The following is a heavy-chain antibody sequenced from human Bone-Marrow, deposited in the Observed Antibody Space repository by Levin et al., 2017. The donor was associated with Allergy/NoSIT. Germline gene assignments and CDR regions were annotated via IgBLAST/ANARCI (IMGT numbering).Heavy chain of an antibody. CDR2: ISSSGSTI. Sequence: GESLKISCAASGFTFSDYYMSWIRQAPGKGLEWVSYISSSGSTIYYADSVTFLFTISRDNAKNSLYLQMNSLRAEDTAVYYCARAQPFGSGCDCYHDAFDIWGQGTMVTVSS. D-gene: IGHD2-21*02. V-gene: IGHV3-11*01. CDR1: GFTFSDYY. CDR3: ARAQPFGSGCDCYHDAFDI. J-gene: IGHJ3*02.